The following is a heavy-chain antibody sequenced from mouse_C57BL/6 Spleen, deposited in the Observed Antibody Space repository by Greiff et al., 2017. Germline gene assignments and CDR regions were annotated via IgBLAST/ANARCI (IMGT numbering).Heavy chain of an antibody. Sequence: VQLQQPGAELVKPGASVKMSCKASGYTFTSYWITWVKQRPGQGLEWIGDIYPGSGSTNYNEKFKSKATLTVDTSSSTAYMQLSSLTSEDSAVYYCARWGPTGVPDYFDYWGQGTTLTVSS. CDR3: ARWGPTGVPDYFDY. CDR2: IYPGSGST. D-gene: IGHD1-1*01. J-gene: IGHJ2*01. CDR1: GYTFTSYW. V-gene: IGHV1-55*01.